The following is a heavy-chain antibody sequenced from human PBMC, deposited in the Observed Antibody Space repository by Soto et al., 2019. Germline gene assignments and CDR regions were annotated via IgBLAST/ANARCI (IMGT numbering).Heavy chain of an antibody. CDR3: ARPVPSSGDYPPGYYYMDV. V-gene: IGHV4-39*01. D-gene: IGHD4-17*01. CDR1: GGSISSSSYY. J-gene: IGHJ6*03. CDR2: IYYSGST. Sequence: SETLSLTCTVSGGSISSSSYYWGWIRQPPGKGLEWIGSIYYSGSTYYNPSLKSRVTISVDTSKNQFSLKLSSVTAAATAVYYCARPVPSSGDYPPGYYYMDVWGKGTTVTVSS.